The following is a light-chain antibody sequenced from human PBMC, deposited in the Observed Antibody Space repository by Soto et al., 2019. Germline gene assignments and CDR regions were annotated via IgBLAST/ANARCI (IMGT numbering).Light chain of an antibody. Sequence: DIQMTQSPSSLSASVGDRVTITCQASQDIRKFLNWYQQKPGRAPKLLIYGASNLETGVPSRFSGSGYGTDFTFTISSLQPEDIATYYCQHYDNLPPFTFGPGTKVAIK. CDR1: QDIRKF. CDR2: GAS. J-gene: IGKJ3*01. V-gene: IGKV1-33*01. CDR3: QHYDNLPPFT.